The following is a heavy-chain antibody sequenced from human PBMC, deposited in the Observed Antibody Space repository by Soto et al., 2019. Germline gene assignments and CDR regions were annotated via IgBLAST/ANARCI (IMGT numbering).Heavy chain of an antibody. CDR2: IYDTGISGYTPST. J-gene: IGHJ6*01. Sequence: PSETLSLTCTVSGGSITSSYWSWIRRPPGKGLEWIAYIYDTGISGYTPSTSYNPSLKSRVTLSVDTSKSQFSLKLTSVTAADTAVYYCAGGEDAFLYYGLEVWGQGITVTVSS. CDR1: GGSITSSY. CDR3: AGGEDAFLYYGLEV. V-gene: IGHV4-59*01.